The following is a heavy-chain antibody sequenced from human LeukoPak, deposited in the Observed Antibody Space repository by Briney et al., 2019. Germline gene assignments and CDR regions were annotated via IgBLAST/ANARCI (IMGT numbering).Heavy chain of an antibody. J-gene: IGHJ4*02. Sequence: PGGSLRLSCAASGFTFSDAWMTWLRQAPGQGLEWIGLIKRKSDGGTTQYGPPMKGRFTISRDDSKETLYLQMDSVKTEDTAVYYCATGSRGDFWGQGTLATVSS. CDR3: ATGSRGDF. V-gene: IGHV3-15*05. D-gene: IGHD2-2*01. CDR2: IKRKSDGGTT. CDR1: GFTFSDAW.